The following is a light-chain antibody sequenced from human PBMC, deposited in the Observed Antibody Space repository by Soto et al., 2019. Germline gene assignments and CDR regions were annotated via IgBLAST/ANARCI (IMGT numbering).Light chain of an antibody. V-gene: IGKV3-20*01. J-gene: IGKJ3*01. Sequence: IVLTQSPGTLSLSPGERATLSCRASQSVSNNYLAGYQQKPGQAPRLLISGASNRATGIPDRFSGSGSGTDFTLAISRLEPEDFAVYYCQQYGTSPFTFVPGTKVDSK. CDR3: QQYGTSPFT. CDR1: QSVSNNY. CDR2: GAS.